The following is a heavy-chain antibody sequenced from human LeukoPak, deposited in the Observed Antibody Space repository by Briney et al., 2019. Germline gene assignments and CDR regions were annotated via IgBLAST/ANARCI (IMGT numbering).Heavy chain of an antibody. D-gene: IGHD4-17*01. CDR1: GGSFSGYY. CDR2: INHSGST. V-gene: IGHV4-34*01. Sequence: SETLSLTCAVYGGSFSGYYWSWIRQLPGKGLEWIGEINHSGSTNYNPSLKSRVTISVDTSKNQFSLKLSSVTAADTAVYYCAVDDYGDYGWWYWGQGTLVTVSS. J-gene: IGHJ4*02. CDR3: AVDDYGDYGWWY.